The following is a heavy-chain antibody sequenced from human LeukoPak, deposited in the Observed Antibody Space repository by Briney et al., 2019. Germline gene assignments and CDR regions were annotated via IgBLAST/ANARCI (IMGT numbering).Heavy chain of an antibody. V-gene: IGHV3-23*01. Sequence: GGSLRLSCAASGFTFSNYAMSWVRQAPGKGLEWVSAISGSGGTTYYADSVKGRFTISRDNSMNTLYLQMNSLRAEDTAVYYCARELKDYYYYMDVWGKGTTVTVSS. J-gene: IGHJ6*03. CDR1: GFTFSNYA. CDR3: ARELKDYYYYMDV. CDR2: ISGSGGTT.